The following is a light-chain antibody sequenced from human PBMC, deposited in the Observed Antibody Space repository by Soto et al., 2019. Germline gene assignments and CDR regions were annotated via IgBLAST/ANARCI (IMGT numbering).Light chain of an antibody. CDR3: CSYADSYSWV. CDR2: EAS. V-gene: IGLV2-23*01. Sequence: QSALTKPASVSGSPGQSITISCTGSSSDVGSYNLVSWYQHHAGKVPKLIIYEASERPSGVSNRFSGSKSGNTASLTISGLQAEDEADYYCCSYADSYSWVFGGGTKLTVL. J-gene: IGLJ3*02. CDR1: SSDVGSYNL.